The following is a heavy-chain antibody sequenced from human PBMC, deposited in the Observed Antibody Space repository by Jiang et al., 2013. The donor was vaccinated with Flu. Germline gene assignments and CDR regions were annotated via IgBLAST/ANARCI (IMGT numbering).Heavy chain of an antibody. Sequence: VQLVESGAEVKKPGSSVKVSCKASGGTFSSYAISWVRQAPGQELEWMGGIIPIFGTANYAQKFQGRVTITADESTSTAYMELSSLRSEDTAVYYCARGYDSSGYYQGDYYYGMDVWGQGTTVTVSS. D-gene: IGHD3-22*01. CDR1: GGTFSSYA. J-gene: IGHJ6*02. V-gene: IGHV1-69*01. CDR3: ARGYDSSGYYQGDYYYGMDV. CDR2: IIPIFGTA.